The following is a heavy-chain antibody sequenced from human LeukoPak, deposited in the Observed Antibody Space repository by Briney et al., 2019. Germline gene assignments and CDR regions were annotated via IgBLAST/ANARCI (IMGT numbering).Heavy chain of an antibody. Sequence: PGGSLRLSCAASGFSFSSYAMSWVRQAPGKGLEWVSAISGSGGSTYYADSVKGRFTISRDNSKNTLYLQMNSLRAEDTAVYYCARDWVAAPRGGGYYYYMDVWGKGTTVTVSS. CDR3: ARDWVAAPRGGGYYYYMDV. CDR2: ISGSGGST. CDR1: GFSFSSYA. J-gene: IGHJ6*03. V-gene: IGHV3-23*01. D-gene: IGHD6-6*01.